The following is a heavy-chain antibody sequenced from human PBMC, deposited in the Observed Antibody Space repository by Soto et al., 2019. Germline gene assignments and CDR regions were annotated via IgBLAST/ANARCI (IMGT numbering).Heavy chain of an antibody. CDR3: ARFWRGPAAIYYYYGMDV. CDR1: GGSISSCGYY. D-gene: IGHD2-2*01. V-gene: IGHV4-31*03. CDR2: IYYSGST. J-gene: IGHJ6*02. Sequence: QVQLQESGPGLVKPSQTLSLPCTVSGGSISSCGYYWSWIRQHPGKVLEWIGSIYYSGSTYYNPSLTSRLTISVDTSKNQFSLKLSSVTAADTAVSYCARFWRGPAAIYYYYGMDVWGQGTTVTVSS.